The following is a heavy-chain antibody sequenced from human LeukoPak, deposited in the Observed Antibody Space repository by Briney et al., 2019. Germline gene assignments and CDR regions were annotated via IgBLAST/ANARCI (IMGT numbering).Heavy chain of an antibody. CDR3: AKSLGGDYYYYGMDV. Sequence: GGSLRLSCAASGFTFSSYAMHWARQAPGKGLEWVAVISYDGSNKYYADSVKGRFTISRDNSKNTLYLQMNTLRAEDTAVYYCAKSLGGDYYYYGMDVWGQGTTVTVSS. V-gene: IGHV3-30-3*02. CDR1: GFTFSSYA. D-gene: IGHD4-17*01. CDR2: ISYDGSNK. J-gene: IGHJ6*02.